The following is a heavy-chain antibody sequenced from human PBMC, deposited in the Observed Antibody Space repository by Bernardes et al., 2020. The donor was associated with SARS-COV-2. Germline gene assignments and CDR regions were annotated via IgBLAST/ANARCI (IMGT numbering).Heavy chain of an antibody. J-gene: IGHJ4*02. D-gene: IGHD6-13*01. CDR1: GFTVSTNY. CDR2: IYSGGST. CDR3: ARAGSSSTWKFES. V-gene: IGHV3-53*01. Sequence: GGSLRLSCAASGFTVSTNYMSWVRQAPGKGLEWVSVIYSGGSTYYADSVKGRFTISRDNSKNTLYLQMNSLRAEDTALYYCARAGSSSTWKFESWGQGTLVTVSS.